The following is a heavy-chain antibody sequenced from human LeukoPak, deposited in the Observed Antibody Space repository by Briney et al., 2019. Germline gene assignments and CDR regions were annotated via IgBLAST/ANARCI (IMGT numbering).Heavy chain of an antibody. CDR3: AKRATGYSSGWFYYFDY. J-gene: IGHJ4*02. CDR1: GFTFSSYA. Sequence: GGSLRLSCAASGFTFSSYAMSWVRQAPGKGLEWVSAISGSGGSTYYADSVKGRFTISRDNSKNTLYLQMNSLRAEDTAVYYCAKRATGYSSGWFYYFDYWGQGTLVTVSS. D-gene: IGHD6-19*01. V-gene: IGHV3-23*01. CDR2: ISGSGGST.